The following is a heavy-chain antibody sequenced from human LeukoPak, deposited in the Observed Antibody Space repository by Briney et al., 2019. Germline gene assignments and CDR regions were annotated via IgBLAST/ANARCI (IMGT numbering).Heavy chain of an antibody. D-gene: IGHD2-15*01. CDR2: IFPILGIA. V-gene: IGHV1-69*04. CDR3: ARAGYCSGGSCYWAREDY. CDR1: GGTFSSYA. J-gene: IGHJ4*02. Sequence: SVKVSCKASGGTFSSYAISWVRQAPGQGLEWMGRIFPILGIANYAQKFQGRVTITADKSTSTAYMELSSLRSEDTAVYYCARAGYCSGGSCYWAREDYWGQGTLVTVSS.